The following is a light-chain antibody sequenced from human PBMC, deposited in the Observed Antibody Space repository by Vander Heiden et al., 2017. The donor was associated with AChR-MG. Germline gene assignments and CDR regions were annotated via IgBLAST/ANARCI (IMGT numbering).Light chain of an antibody. CDR1: SSDVGGYNY. CDR2: DVS. Sequence: QSALTQPRSVSGSPGQSVTISCTGTSSDVGGYNYVSWYQQHTGKAPKLMIYDVSNRPSGVPDRFSGAKSGNTASLTISGLQADDEDDYYCCANAGSYVFGTGTKVTVL. V-gene: IGLV2-11*01. J-gene: IGLJ1*01. CDR3: CANAGSYV.